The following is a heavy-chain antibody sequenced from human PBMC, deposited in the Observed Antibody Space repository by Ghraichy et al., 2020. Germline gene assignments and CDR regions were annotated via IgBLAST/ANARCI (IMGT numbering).Heavy chain of an antibody. CDR1: GGSFSGYY. J-gene: IGHJ4*02. Sequence: ETLSLTCAVYGGSFSGYYWSWIRQPPGKGLEWIGEINHSGSTNYNPSLKSRVTISVDTSKNQFSLKLSSVTAADTAVYYCASGIPVPDYWGQGTLVTVSS. V-gene: IGHV4-34*01. CDR2: INHSGST. CDR3: ASGIPVPDY.